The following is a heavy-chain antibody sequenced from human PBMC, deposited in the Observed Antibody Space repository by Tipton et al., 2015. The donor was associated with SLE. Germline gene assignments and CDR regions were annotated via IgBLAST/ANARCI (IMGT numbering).Heavy chain of an antibody. CDR3: ARFSKRGAARPMDV. CDR2: INHSGST. V-gene: IGHV4-34*01. CDR1: GGSFNDYY. Sequence: TLSLTCTVYGGSFNDYYWSWIRQPPGKGLEWIGEINHSGSTNYNPSLKSRVTISVDTSKNQFSLKLSSVTAADTAVYYCARFSKRGAARPMDVWGQGTTVTVSS. D-gene: IGHD6-6*01. J-gene: IGHJ6*02.